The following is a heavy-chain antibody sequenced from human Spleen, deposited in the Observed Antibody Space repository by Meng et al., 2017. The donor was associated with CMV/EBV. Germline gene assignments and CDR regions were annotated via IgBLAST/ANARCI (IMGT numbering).Heavy chain of an antibody. CDR2: INGDGSSK. CDR1: GFTFSTYW. V-gene: IGHV3-74*01. Sequence: GESLKISCAASGFTFSTYWMYWVRQAPGKGLVWVSRINGDGSSKTYEDSVKSRFTISRDNTKNTLYLQMNSLRAEDTAVYYCARPLDERLPYYSFYYGMDVWGQGTTVTVSS. D-gene: IGHD1-1*01. J-gene: IGHJ6*02. CDR3: ARPLDERLPYYSFYYGMDV.